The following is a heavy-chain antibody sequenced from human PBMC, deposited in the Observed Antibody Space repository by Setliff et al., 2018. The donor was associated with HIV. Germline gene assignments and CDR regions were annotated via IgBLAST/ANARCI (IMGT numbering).Heavy chain of an antibody. CDR1: GGSISSSSYY. Sequence: SETLSLTCTVSGGSISSSSYYWSWIRQPAGKGLEWIGRLYPGGSTNYNPSLKSRVSMSVDTSTNQFSLRLISVTAADTAVYYCAREWRATYIDAGIFDYWGQGILVTVSS. CDR2: LYPGGST. CDR3: AREWRATYIDAGIFDY. V-gene: IGHV4-61*02. J-gene: IGHJ4*02. D-gene: IGHD1-26*01.